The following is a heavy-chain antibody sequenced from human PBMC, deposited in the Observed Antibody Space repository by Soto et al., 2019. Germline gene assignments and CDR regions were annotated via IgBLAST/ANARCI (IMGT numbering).Heavy chain of an antibody. Sequence: QVQLVQSGDEVRKPGSSVKVSCNASGYIFVNYGIAWVRQAPGQGLEWMGWIRQNSGNTHYASKVQGRLTMTTDTXTGTADMELGSLTSDDTAVYYCAMVDNYVTPTPQDVWGQGTTVTVSS. V-gene: IGHV1-18*01. CDR1: GYIFVNYG. CDR2: IRQNSGNT. D-gene: IGHD3-16*01. CDR3: AMVDNYVTPTPQDV. J-gene: IGHJ6*02.